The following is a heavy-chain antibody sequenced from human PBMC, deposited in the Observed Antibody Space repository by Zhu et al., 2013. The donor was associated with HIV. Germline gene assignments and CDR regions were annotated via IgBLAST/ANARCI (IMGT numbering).Heavy chain of an antibody. CDR2: INPNSGGT. J-gene: IGHJ6*02. V-gene: IGHV1-2*02. Sequence: QVQLVQSGAEVKKPGASVKVSCKASGYTFTGYYMHWVRQAPGQGLEWMGWINPNSGGTNYAQKFQGRVTMTRDTSISTAYMELSRLRSDDTAVYYCARDGRESSGWYPDVLYYYYYGMDVWGQGTTVTVSS. D-gene: IGHD6-19*01. CDR3: ARDGRESSGWYPDVLYYYYYGMDV. CDR1: GYTFTGYY.